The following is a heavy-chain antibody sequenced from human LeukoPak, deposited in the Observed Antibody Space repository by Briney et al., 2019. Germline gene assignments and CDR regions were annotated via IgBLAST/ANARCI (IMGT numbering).Heavy chain of an antibody. J-gene: IGHJ4*02. CDR1: GFTFSNAW. V-gene: IGHV3-15*01. CDR2: INSKTDGGTT. CDR3: TTISLYYFDY. Sequence: GGSLRLSCAASGFTFSNAWMSWVRQAPGKGLEWVGRINSKTDGGTTDYAAPVKGRFTISRDDSKNTLYLQMNSLKTEDTAAYYCTTISLYYFDYWGQGTLVTVSS.